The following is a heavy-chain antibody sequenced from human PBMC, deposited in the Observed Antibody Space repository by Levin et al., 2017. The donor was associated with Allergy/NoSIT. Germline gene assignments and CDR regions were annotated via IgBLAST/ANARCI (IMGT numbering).Heavy chain of an antibody. CDR2: ISAYNGNT. CDR1: GYTFTSYG. Sequence: VASVKVSCKASGYTFTSYGISWVRQAPGQGLEWMGWISAYNGNTNYAQKLQGRVTMTTDTSTSTAYMELRSLRSDDTAVYYCARDIGPKGDQQLYFQHWGQGTLVTVSS. CDR3: ARDIGPKGDQQLYFQH. D-gene: IGHD6-13*01. V-gene: IGHV1-18*01. J-gene: IGHJ1*01.